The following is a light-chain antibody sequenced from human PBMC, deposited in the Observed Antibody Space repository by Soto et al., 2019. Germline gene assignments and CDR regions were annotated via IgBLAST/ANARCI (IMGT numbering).Light chain of an antibody. Sequence: IQLSQSPSSLSSSIGDSGTLTWRASQSINRWLAWYKQKPGKAPNVLIYAASSLQSGVPSRFSGSGSGTDFTLTISSLKPEDSATYYCQQSYSTPWTFGQGTKVDIK. CDR1: QSINRW. CDR2: AAS. J-gene: IGKJ1*01. CDR3: QQSYSTPWT. V-gene: IGKV1-39*01.